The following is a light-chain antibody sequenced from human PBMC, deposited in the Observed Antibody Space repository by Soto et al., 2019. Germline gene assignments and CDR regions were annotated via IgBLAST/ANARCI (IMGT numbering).Light chain of an antibody. CDR2: DVS. J-gene: IGLJ1*01. CDR1: SSDVGGYNY. CDR3: SSYKSSSTYV. V-gene: IGLV2-14*01. Sequence: QSALTQPASVSGSPGQSIAISCIGSSSDVGGYNYVSWHQQHPGKAPKVVIYDVSNRPSGVSDRFSGSKSGNTASLTISGLQAEDEADYYCSSYKSSSTYVFGTGTKVTVL.